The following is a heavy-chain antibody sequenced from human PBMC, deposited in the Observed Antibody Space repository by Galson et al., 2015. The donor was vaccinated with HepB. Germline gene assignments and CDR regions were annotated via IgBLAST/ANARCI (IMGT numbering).Heavy chain of an antibody. CDR3: ARDFPYSSSFYYYYGMDV. Sequence: VKVSCKASGYTFTSYAMHWVRQAPGQRLEWMGWINAGNGNTKYSQKFQGRVTITRDTSASTAYMELSSLRSEDTAVYYCARDFPYSSSFYYYYGMDVWGQGTTVTVSS. J-gene: IGHJ6*02. D-gene: IGHD6-13*01. V-gene: IGHV1-3*01. CDR1: GYTFTSYA. CDR2: INAGNGNT.